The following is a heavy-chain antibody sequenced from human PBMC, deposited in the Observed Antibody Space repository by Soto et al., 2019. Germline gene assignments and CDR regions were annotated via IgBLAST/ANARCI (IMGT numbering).Heavy chain of an antibody. D-gene: IGHD2-2*01. CDR3: ARVVPGAEAWFGP. CDR1: GYTFSNYV. Sequence: ASVKVSCKTSGYTFSNYVITWVRQAPGQPLEWLGWISLYSDGTNYAQKFQGRVSMTTDTSTTTAYMELRSLRSDDTAVYYYARVVPGAEAWFGPWGQGTLVTGSS. CDR2: ISLYSDGT. V-gene: IGHV1-18*01. J-gene: IGHJ5*01.